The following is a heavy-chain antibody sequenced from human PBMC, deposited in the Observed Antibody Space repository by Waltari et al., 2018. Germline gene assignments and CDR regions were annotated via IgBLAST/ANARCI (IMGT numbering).Heavy chain of an antibody. CDR2: IIPIFGTA. CDR3: ASRSPWGSIAAAGTEGAFDI. J-gene: IGHJ3*02. V-gene: IGHV1-69*14. Sequence: QVQLVHSGAEVTKPGSSVKVSCKASGGTFSSYAISWVLQDHGQGLEWMGRIIPIFGTANYAQKFQGRVTITADKSTSTAYMELSSLRSEDTAVYYCASRSPWGSIAAAGTEGAFDIWGQGTMVTVSS. CDR1: GGTFSSYA. D-gene: IGHD6-13*01.